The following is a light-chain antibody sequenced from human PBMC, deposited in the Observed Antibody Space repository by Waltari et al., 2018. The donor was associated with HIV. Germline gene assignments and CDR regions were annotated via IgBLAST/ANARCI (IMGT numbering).Light chain of an antibody. CDR2: EVD. J-gene: IGLJ2*01. CDR3: ASYTANYTVL. V-gene: IGLV2-14*03. Sequence: SDVTQPASVSGFPGQSITISCSGAGTDFGFYNFISWYQQQPGKVPTLLLYEVDIRASGVSSRFSGSKSGNTASLTISGLHVDDEGLYYCASYTANYTVLFGGGTTVTVL. CDR1: GTDFGFYNF.